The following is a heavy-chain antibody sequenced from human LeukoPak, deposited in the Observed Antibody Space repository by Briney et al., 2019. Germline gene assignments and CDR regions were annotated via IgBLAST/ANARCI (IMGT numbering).Heavy chain of an antibody. CDR1: GGSISSYY. CDR3: ARWSSGWYDFDY. J-gene: IGHJ4*02. V-gene: IGHV4-59*01. CDR2: IYYSGST. D-gene: IGHD6-19*01. Sequence: SETLSLTCTVSGGSISSYYWSWIRQPPGKGLEWIGYIYYSGSTNYNPSLKSRVTISVDTSKNQFSLKLSSVTAADTAVYYCARWSSGWYDFDYWGQGTLVTVSP.